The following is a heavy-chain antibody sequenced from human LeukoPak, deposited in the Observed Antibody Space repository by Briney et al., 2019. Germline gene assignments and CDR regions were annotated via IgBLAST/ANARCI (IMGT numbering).Heavy chain of an antibody. D-gene: IGHD3-22*01. J-gene: IGHJ5*02. CDR3: ARDRRAGQSGYWFDP. Sequence: SETLSLTCTVSGGSISSYYWSWIRQPPGKGLEWFGYIYYSGSTYYNPSLKSRVTISVDTSKNQFSLKLTSVTAADTAVYYCARDRRAGQSGYWFDPWGQGTLVTVSS. V-gene: IGHV4-59*01. CDR1: GGSISSYY. CDR2: IYYSGST.